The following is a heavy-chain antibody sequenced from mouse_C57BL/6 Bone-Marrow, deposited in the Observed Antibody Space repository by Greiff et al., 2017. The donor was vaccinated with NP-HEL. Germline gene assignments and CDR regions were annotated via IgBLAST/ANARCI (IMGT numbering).Heavy chain of an antibody. V-gene: IGHV1-26*01. Sequence: VQLQQSGPELVKPGASVKISCKASGYTFTDYYMNWVKQSHGKSLEWIGDINPNNGGTSYNQKFKGKATLTVDKSSSTAYMELRSLTSEDSAVYYCAREVGNYAYYAMDYWGQGTSVTVSS. CDR1: GYTFTDYY. CDR3: AREVGNYAYYAMDY. CDR2: INPNNGGT. J-gene: IGHJ4*01. D-gene: IGHD2-1*01.